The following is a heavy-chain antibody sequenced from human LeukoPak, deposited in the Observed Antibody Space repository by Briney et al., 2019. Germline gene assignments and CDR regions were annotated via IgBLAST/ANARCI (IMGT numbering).Heavy chain of an antibody. V-gene: IGHV3-23*01. CDR2: ISGSGGST. CDR1: GFTFSSYA. D-gene: IGHD3-3*01. J-gene: IGHJ4*02. Sequence: GGSLRLSCAASGFTFSSYAMSWVRQAPGKGLEWISAISGSGGSTYYADSVKGRFTISRDNSKNTLYLQMNSLRAEDTAVYYCAKDPEGNYDFWSGYYDYWGQGTLVTVSS. CDR3: AKDPEGNYDFWSGYYDY.